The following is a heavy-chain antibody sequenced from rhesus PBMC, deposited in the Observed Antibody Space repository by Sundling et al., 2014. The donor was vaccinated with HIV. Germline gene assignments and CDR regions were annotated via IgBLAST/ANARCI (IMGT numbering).Heavy chain of an antibody. D-gene: IGHD3-9*01. V-gene: IGHV4-122*02. Sequence: QVHLQESGPGLVKPSETLPLTCAVSGGSITSDYNYWTWIRQPPGKGLEWIGYIAYSGNTNYNPSLRSRVTISRDTSKNQFSLKLTSVTAADTAVYYCARGPYSRGLDSWGQGVVVTVSS. CDR2: IAYSGNT. CDR1: GGSITSDYNY. CDR3: ARGPYSRGLDS. J-gene: IGHJ6*01.